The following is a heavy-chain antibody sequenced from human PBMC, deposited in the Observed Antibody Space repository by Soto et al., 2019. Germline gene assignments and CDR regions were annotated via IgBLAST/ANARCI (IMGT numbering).Heavy chain of an antibody. Sequence: QLHLRESGPGLVKPSETLSLTCTVPGGSITSSSYYWGWIRQPPGKGLEWIGKIYYSGSTHYNPARKSRVSLCVDTSKNKFSMSLSSVTAADTAVYYCATQEVGGSYVYTFDPWGQGTMVTVSS. V-gene: IGHV4-39*01. J-gene: IGHJ5*02. D-gene: IGHD1-26*01. CDR3: ATQEVGGSYVYTFDP. CDR2: IYYSGST. CDR1: GGSITSSSYY.